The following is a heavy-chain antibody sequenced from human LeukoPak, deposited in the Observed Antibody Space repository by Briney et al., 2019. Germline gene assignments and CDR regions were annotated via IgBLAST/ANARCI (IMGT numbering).Heavy chain of an antibody. J-gene: IGHJ2*01. CDR3: AREVLDYEIPYWYFDF. Sequence: GSLRLSCAASGFTVNSSSMSWVRQAPGKGLECVSAMSGDGDYTYYADSVKGRFTISRDNSKNTLYLQINSLRAEDTAIYHCAREVLDYEIPYWYFDFWGLGTLVTVSS. D-gene: IGHD4-17*01. CDR1: GFTVNSSS. CDR2: MSGDGDYT. V-gene: IGHV3-23*01.